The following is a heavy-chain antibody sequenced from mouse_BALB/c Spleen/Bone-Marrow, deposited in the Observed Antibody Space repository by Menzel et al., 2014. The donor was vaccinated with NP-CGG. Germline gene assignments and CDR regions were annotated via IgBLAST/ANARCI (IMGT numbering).Heavy chain of an antibody. V-gene: IGHV3-8*02. CDR3: ARPSYDYDLAWFAY. D-gene: IGHD2-4*01. J-gene: IGHJ3*01. Sequence: EVHLVESGPSLVKPSQTLSLTCSVTGDSITSGYWNWIRKFPGNKLEYMGYISYSGSTYYNPSLKSRISITRDTSENQYYLQLNSVTTEDTATYYCARPSYDYDLAWFAYWGQGTLVTVSA. CDR2: ISYSGST. CDR1: GDSITSGY.